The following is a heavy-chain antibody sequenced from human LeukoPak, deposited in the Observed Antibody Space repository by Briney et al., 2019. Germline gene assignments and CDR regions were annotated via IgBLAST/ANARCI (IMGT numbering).Heavy chain of an antibody. CDR1: GGSISSYY. Sequence: PSETLSLTCTVSGGSISSYYWSWIRQPAGKGLEWIGRIYTSGGTNYNPSLKSRVTMSVDTSKNQFSLKLSSVTAADTAVYYCARDFARGGQSLGFFGYWGQGTLVTVSS. CDR3: ARDFARGGQSLGFFGY. J-gene: IGHJ4*02. D-gene: IGHD3-3*01. CDR2: IYTSGGT. V-gene: IGHV4-4*07.